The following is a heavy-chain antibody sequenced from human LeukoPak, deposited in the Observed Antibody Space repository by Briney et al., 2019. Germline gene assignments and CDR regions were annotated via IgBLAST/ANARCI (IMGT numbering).Heavy chain of an antibody. D-gene: IGHD3-10*01. CDR1: GFTFSSYG. Sequence: PGRSLRLSCAASGFTFSSYGMHWVRQAPGKGLEWVAVISHDGSIKYYEDSVKGRFTISRDNSKNTLYLQMNSLRAEDTAVYYCARDYYGSGGQGTLVTVSS. J-gene: IGHJ4*02. V-gene: IGHV3-30*03. CDR2: ISHDGSIK. CDR3: ARDYYGS.